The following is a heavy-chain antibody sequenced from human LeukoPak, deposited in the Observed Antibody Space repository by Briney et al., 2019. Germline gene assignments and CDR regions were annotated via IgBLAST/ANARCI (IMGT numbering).Heavy chain of an antibody. D-gene: IGHD3-22*01. J-gene: IGHJ4*02. CDR1: GFTFSSFG. CDR2: ISYDGSNK. Sequence: GGSLRLSCAASGFTFSSFGMHWVRQAPGKGLEWVAVISYDGSNKYFADSVKGRFTISRDSSKNTLYLQMNSLRAEDTAMYYCAKAPGYYDSSVPFYFDYWGQGTLVTVSS. CDR3: AKAPGYYDSSVPFYFDY. V-gene: IGHV3-30*18.